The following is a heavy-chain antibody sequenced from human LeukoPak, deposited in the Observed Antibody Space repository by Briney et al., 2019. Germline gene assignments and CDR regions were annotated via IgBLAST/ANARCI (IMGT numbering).Heavy chain of an antibody. V-gene: IGHV4-59*01. CDR2: IYYSGTT. D-gene: IGHD6-13*01. CDR3: ARRSSSWKNWFDP. J-gene: IGHJ5*02. Sequence: PSETLSRTSTVSGGSIDSNSWTWIRQPPGKGLEWIGYIYYSGTTNYNPSLKSRVTMSVGMSKNQFSLKLSSVTAADTAVYYCARRSSSWKNWFDPWGQGTLVTVSS. CDR1: GGSIDSNS.